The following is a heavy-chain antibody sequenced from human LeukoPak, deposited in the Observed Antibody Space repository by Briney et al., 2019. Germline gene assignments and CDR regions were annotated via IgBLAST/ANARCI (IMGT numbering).Heavy chain of an antibody. CDR2: IYPGDSDT. CDR1: GYSFTSYW. D-gene: IGHD4-17*01. CDR3: ARSGDYGDYGTEFDY. J-gene: IGHJ4*02. V-gene: IGHV5-51*01. Sequence: GESLKISCKGSGYSFTSYWIGWVRQMPGKGLEWMGIIYPGDSDTRYSPSFQGLVTISADKSISTAYLQWSSLKASDTAMYYCARSGDYGDYGTEFDYWGQGTLVTVSS.